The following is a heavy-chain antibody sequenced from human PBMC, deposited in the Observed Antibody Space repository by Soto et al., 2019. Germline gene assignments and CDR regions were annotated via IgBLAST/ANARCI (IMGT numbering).Heavy chain of an antibody. V-gene: IGHV2-5*02. Sequence: SGPTLVKPTQTLTLTCTFSGFSLSTSGVGVGWIRQPPGKALEWLALIYWDDDKRYSPSLKSRLTITKDTSKNQVVLTMTNMDPVDTATYYCAHRRGGIAARPYYFDYWGQGTLVTVSS. CDR2: IYWDDDK. D-gene: IGHD6-6*01. CDR1: GFSLSTSGVG. CDR3: AHRRGGIAARPYYFDY. J-gene: IGHJ4*02.